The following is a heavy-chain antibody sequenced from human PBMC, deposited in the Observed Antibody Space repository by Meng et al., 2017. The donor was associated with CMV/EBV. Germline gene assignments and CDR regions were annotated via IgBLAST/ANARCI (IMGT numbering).Heavy chain of an antibody. CDR3: ARGPANYGSGSYSPYNWFDP. J-gene: IGHJ5*02. D-gene: IGHD3-10*01. CDR1: NSYD. Sequence: NSYDSKWVRQATGQGLEWMGWMNPNSGNTGYAQKFQGRVTMTRNTSISTAYMELSSLRSEDTAVYYCARGPANYGSGSYSPYNWFDPWGQGTLVTVSS. CDR2: MNPNSGNT. V-gene: IGHV1-8*01.